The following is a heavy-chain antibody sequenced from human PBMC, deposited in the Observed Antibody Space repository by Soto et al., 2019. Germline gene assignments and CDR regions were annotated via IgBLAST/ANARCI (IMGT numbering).Heavy chain of an antibody. D-gene: IGHD6-19*01. J-gene: IGHJ4*02. Sequence: QVQLVQSGAEVKKPGASVKVSCKVSGYTLTELSMHWVRQAPGKGLEWMGGFDPEDGETIYAQKFQGRVTMTEDTSTDTAYMELGSLRSEDTAVYYCATDGIAVAGTLRAKRWVFDYWGQGTLVTVSS. V-gene: IGHV1-24*01. CDR1: GYTLTELS. CDR3: ATDGIAVAGTLRAKRWVFDY. CDR2: FDPEDGET.